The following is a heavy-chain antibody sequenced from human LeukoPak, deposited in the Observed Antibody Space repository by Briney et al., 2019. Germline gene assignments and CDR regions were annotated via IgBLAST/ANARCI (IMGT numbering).Heavy chain of an antibody. CDR1: GGSISSYY. Sequence: SETLSLTCTVSGGSISSYYWSWIRQPPGKGLEWIGCIYYSGSTNYNPSLKSRVTISVDTSKNQFSLELSSVTAADTAVYYCARVEATGYYFDYWGQGTLVTVSS. J-gene: IGHJ4*02. CDR2: IYYSGST. V-gene: IGHV4-59*01. CDR3: ARVEATGYYFDY. D-gene: IGHD1-26*01.